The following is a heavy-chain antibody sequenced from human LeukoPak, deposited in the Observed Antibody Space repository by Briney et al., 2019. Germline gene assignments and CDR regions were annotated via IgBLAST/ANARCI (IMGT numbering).Heavy chain of an antibody. D-gene: IGHD3-9*01. J-gene: IGHJ6*04. Sequence: GGSLRLSCAASGFTFSDYYMSWIRQAPGKGLEWVSYISSSSSYTNYADSVKGRFTISRDNAKNSLYLQMNSLRAEDTAVYYCARIGNDTLTGYLSYYYGMDVWGKGTTVTVSS. CDR2: ISSSSSYT. V-gene: IGHV3-11*06. CDR1: GFTFSDYY. CDR3: ARIGNDTLTGYLSYYYGMDV.